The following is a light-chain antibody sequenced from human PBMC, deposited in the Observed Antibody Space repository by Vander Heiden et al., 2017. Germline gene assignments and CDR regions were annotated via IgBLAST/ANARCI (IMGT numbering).Light chain of an antibody. V-gene: IGKV3-15*01. Sequence: EIVMTQSPAPLSVSPGERATLSCRASQSVSSSLAWYQQKPGQAPRLLIYGASTRATCIPARFSGSGSGTEFTLTISSLQSEDFAIYYCQQYNDWPPLTFGGGTKVEIK. CDR3: QQYNDWPPLT. CDR1: QSVSSS. J-gene: IGKJ4*01. CDR2: GAS.